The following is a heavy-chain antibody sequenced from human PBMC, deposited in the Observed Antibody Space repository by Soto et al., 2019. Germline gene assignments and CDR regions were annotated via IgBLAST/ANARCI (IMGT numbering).Heavy chain of an antibody. Sequence: ASVKVSCKASGFTFTSSAVQWVRQARGQRLEWIGWIVVGSGNTNYAQKFQERVTITRDMSTSTAYMELSSLRSEDTAVYYCAAGYSGYVHYYYGMDVWGQGTTVTVSS. CDR1: GFTFTSSA. CDR2: IVVGSGNT. D-gene: IGHD5-12*01. V-gene: IGHV1-58*01. J-gene: IGHJ6*02. CDR3: AAGYSGYVHYYYGMDV.